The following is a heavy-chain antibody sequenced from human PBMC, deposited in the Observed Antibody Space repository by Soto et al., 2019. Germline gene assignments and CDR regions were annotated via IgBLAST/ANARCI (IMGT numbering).Heavy chain of an antibody. CDR2: IYHSGST. J-gene: IGHJ5*02. D-gene: IGHD3-3*01. Sequence: SETLSLTCAVSGGSISSGGYSWSWIRQPPGKGLEWIGYIYHSGSTYYNPSLKSRVTIPVDRSKNQFSLKLSSVTAADTAVYYCARAPHSFGVAENWFDPWGQGTLVTVSS. CDR1: GGSISSGGYS. V-gene: IGHV4-30-2*01. CDR3: ARAPHSFGVAENWFDP.